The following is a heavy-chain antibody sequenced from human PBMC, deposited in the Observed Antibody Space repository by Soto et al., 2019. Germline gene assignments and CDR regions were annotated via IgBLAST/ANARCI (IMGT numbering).Heavy chain of an antibody. CDR2: IYYSGST. CDR1: GGSSSSTRDY. J-gene: IGHJ6*02. CDR3: ASHAEPYCAYCHYDMDV. D-gene: IGHD2-8*02. V-gene: IGHV4-39*01. Sequence: PSQTLSLTCTVCGGSSSSTRDYCGWFLEASRNGLGWVGRIYYSGSTYYNPSLKSRVTISVDTAKNQFSLKLSSLPAAVTSVYYCASHAEPYCAYCHYDMDVWCPGTLVTLFS.